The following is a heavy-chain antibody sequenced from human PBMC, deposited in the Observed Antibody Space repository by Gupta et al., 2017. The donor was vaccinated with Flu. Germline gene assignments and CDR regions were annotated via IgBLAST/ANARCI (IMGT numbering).Heavy chain of an antibody. J-gene: IGHJ4*02. CDR1: GFQFHNYL. V-gene: IGHV3-11*01. CDR2: ISPVRDDI. D-gene: IGHD3-16*01. Sequence: QPQLGASAGGLVTTGGFLRLTCAAPGFQFHNYLMTWTRQDPGKGLEWVATISPVRDDISQEDGSRDCFTISRANDEDSPHLYLDMANPKLDATAVYYGGGEGRNDGYVYPFEYRGRGTRVTVSP. CDR3: GGEGRNDGYVYPFEY.